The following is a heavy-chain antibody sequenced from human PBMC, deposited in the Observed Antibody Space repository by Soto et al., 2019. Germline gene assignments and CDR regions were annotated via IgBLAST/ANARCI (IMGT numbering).Heavy chain of an antibody. CDR1: GYTLTELS. D-gene: IGHD2-15*01. V-gene: IGHV1-24*01. Sequence: QVQLVQSGAEVKKPGASVKVSGKVSGYTLTELSMHWVRQAPGKGLEWMGGFDPEDGETIYAQKFQGRVTMTEDTSTDTAYMELSSLRSEDTAVYYCANGRYCSGGSCSLDAFDIWGQGTMVTVSS. CDR3: ANGRYCSGGSCSLDAFDI. CDR2: FDPEDGET. J-gene: IGHJ3*02.